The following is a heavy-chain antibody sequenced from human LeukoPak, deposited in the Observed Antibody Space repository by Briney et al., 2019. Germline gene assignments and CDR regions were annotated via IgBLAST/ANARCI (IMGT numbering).Heavy chain of an antibody. CDR3: ARHTGYDFLSGYYCYYIDF. D-gene: IGHD3-3*01. Sequence: SETLSLTCTVSGSSIGTYSWSWIRQPPGKGLEWVGYIYNSGSTHYNPSLKSRVTMSVDTSKNQFALKLSSVTAADTAVYYCARHTGYDFLSGYYCYYIDFWGKGTTVTVSS. V-gene: IGHV4-59*08. J-gene: IGHJ6*03. CDR2: IYNSGST. CDR1: GSSIGTYS.